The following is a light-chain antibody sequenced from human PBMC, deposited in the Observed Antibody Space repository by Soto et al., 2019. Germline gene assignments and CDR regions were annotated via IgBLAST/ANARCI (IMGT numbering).Light chain of an antibody. V-gene: IGKV1-5*01. J-gene: IGKJ1*01. CDR1: RSISDW. CDR2: DAS. CDR3: LQYSSHSWT. Sequence: DIQMTQSPSTLSPSVGDRVTITCRASRSISDWLAWYQQKPGKAPKLLIFDASSLKSGVPSRFSGSGSRTEFTLTISGLQPDDVATYYCLQYSSHSWTFGQGTKLEIK.